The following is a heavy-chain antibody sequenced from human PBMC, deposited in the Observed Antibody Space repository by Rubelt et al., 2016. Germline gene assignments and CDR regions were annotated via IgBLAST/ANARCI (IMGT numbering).Heavy chain of an antibody. CDR2: IYPGDSDT. D-gene: IGHD6-13*01. Sequence: EVQLVQPGAEVKKPGESLKISCKGSGYSFTSYWIGWVRQMPGKGLEWMGIIYPGDSDTRYSPPFQGQFTIPADKPISTAYLQWSSLKASDTAMYYCARRSSSSHYFDYWGQGTLVTVSS. V-gene: IGHV5-51*01. J-gene: IGHJ4*02. CDR1: GYSFTSYW. CDR3: ARRSSSSHYFDY.